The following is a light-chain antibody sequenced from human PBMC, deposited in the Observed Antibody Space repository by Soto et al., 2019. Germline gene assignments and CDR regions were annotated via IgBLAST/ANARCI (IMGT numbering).Light chain of an antibody. CDR3: ATWDYSLRGGV. CDR2: TND. V-gene: IGLV1-44*01. CDR1: SSNIGSNS. Sequence: QSVLTQPPSASGTPGQRVTISCSGSSSNIGSNSVNWYRQVPGSAPELLIYTNDQRPSGVPDRFSGSKSGTSASLASSGLQSEDEADYYCATWDYSLRGGVFGGGTKVTVL. J-gene: IGLJ3*02.